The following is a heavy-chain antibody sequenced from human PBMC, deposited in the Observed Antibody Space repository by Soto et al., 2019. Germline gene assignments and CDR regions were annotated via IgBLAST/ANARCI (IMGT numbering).Heavy chain of an antibody. V-gene: IGHV3-9*01. J-gene: IGHJ4*02. CDR3: AKDGATYYYDSSGYYYDY. Sequence: PGGSLRLSCAASGFTFDDYAMHWVRQAPGKGLEWVSGISWNSGSIGYADSVKGRFTISRDNAKNSLYLQMNSLRAEDTALYYCAKDGATYYYDSSGYYYDYWGQGTLVTVSS. CDR2: ISWNSGSI. D-gene: IGHD3-22*01. CDR1: GFTFDDYA.